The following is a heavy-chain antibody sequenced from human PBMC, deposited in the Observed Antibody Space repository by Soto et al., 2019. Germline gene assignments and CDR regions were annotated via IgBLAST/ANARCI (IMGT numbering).Heavy chain of an antibody. V-gene: IGHV2-5*02. CDR3: AHESNILTFGGIIVRSNY. Sequence: QITLKESGPTLVKPTQTLTLTCTFSGFSLSSSGVGVGWFRQPPGKALEWLALIYWDDDKRYSTSLKTRLAITKDTSKNQVVLTLTNMDPVDTATYYGAHESNILTFGGIIVRSNYWGQGILVTVSS. J-gene: IGHJ4*02. CDR2: IYWDDDK. D-gene: IGHD3-16*02. CDR1: GFSLSSSGVG.